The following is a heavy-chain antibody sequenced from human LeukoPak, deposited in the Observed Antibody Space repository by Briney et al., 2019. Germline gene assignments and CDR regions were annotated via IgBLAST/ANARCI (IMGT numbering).Heavy chain of an antibody. CDR1: GFTFSNAW. V-gene: IGHV3-15*07. D-gene: IGHD1-26*01. Sequence: GGSLRLSCAASGFTFSNAWMNWVRQAPGKRLEWVGRIKSKTDGGTTDYAAPVKGRFTISREDSKNTLYLQMNSLKIEDTAVYYCTTRLVGATEMDYWGQGTLVTVSS. J-gene: IGHJ4*02. CDR3: TTRLVGATEMDY. CDR2: IKSKTDGGTT.